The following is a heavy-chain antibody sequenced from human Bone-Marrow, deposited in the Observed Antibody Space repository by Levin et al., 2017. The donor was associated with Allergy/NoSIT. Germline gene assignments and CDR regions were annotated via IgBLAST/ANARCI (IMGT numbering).Heavy chain of an antibody. D-gene: IGHD2-15*01. V-gene: IGHV3-33*01. CDR2: IWYDGSNK. CDR1: GFTFSSYG. J-gene: IGHJ4*02. Sequence: GGSLRLSCAASGFTFSSYGMHWVRQAPGKGLEWVAVIWYDGSNKYYADSVKGRFTISRDNSKNTLYLQMNSLRAEDTAVYYCARGRHIVVVVAADYFDYWGQGTLVTVSS. CDR3: ARGRHIVVVVAADYFDY.